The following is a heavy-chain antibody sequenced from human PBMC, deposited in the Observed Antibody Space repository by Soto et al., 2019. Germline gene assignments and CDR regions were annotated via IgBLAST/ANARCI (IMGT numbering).Heavy chain of an antibody. D-gene: IGHD2-15*01. V-gene: IGHV3-74*03. CDR1: GLTFRSYW. CDR3: VQDMQLGRPVC. CDR2: INTDGSGA. Sequence: EVQLVESGGGLVQPGESLRLSCAASGLTFRSYWMHWVRQAPGKGLVWVSRINTDGSGAMYVDSVKGRVTISRDTAKKTVDLDLNRRGSEDTPAYYCVQDMQLGRPVCCGQGTLVSVSS. J-gene: IGHJ4*02.